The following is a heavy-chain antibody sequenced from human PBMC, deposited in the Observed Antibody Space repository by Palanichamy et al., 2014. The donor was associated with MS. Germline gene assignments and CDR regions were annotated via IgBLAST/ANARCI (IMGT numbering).Heavy chain of an antibody. CDR3: VRGGYCSGGTRYSYFDL. D-gene: IGHD2-15*01. J-gene: IGHJ5*02. CDR1: GFTFSSYW. V-gene: IGHV3-74*01. CDR2: INTDGSST. Sequence: EVRLVESGGGLVQPGGSLRLSCDVSGFTFSSYWLHWVRQGPGKGLDWVSHINTDGSSTKYAASVKGRFAISRDNAQNTVHLQMDNLRVDDTAVYYCVRGGYCSGGTRYSYFDLWGQGTLVTVSS.